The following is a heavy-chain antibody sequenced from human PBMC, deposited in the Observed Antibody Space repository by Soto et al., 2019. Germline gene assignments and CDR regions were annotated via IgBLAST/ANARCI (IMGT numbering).Heavy chain of an antibody. Sequence: EVQLVESGGGLVQPGGSLRLSCAASGFTFSSYDMHWVRQATGKGLEWVSAIGTAGDTYYPGSVKGRFTISRENAKNSLYLQMNSLRAGDTAGYYCARAPRGSGSYGYGMDVWGQGTTVTVSS. CDR2: IGTAGDT. D-gene: IGHD3-10*01. CDR3: ARAPRGSGSYGYGMDV. J-gene: IGHJ6*02. CDR1: GFTFSSYD. V-gene: IGHV3-13*01.